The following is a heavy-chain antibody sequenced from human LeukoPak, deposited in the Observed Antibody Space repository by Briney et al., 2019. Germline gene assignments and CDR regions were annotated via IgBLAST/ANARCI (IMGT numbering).Heavy chain of an antibody. D-gene: IGHD3-10*01. CDR3: ARRWDYYSSGRPFDQ. CDR1: GFTVSSNY. V-gene: IGHV3-53*01. CDR2: IYSGGST. Sequence: GGSLRLSCAASGFTVSSNYMSWVRQAPGKGLEWVSVIYSGGSTYYADSVKGRFTISRDNSKNTLYLQMNSLRAEDTAVYYCARRWDYYSSGRPFDQWGQGTLVTVSS. J-gene: IGHJ4*02.